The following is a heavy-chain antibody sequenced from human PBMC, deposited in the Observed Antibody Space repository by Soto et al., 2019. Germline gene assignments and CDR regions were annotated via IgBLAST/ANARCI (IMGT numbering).Heavy chain of an antibody. D-gene: IGHD2-15*01. CDR3: AREGVLRCLGGNPFDY. V-gene: IGHV4-61*01. Sequence: PSETLSLTCTVSGGSVSSGSYYLSWIRLPPAKGLEWIGYIYYSWSTNYNPSLKSRVTISVDTSKNQFSLKLSSVTAADTAVYYCAREGVLRCLGGNPFDYWGQGTLVTVSS. CDR2: IYYSWST. CDR1: GGSVSSGSYY. J-gene: IGHJ4*02.